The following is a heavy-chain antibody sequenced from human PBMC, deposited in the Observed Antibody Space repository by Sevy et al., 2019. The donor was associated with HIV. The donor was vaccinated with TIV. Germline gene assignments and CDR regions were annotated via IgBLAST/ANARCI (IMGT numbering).Heavy chain of an antibody. J-gene: IGHJ4*02. D-gene: IGHD3-22*01. Sequence: GGSLRLSCTASGFTFSSYAMYWVRQAPGKGLEWVAVISDYGNNKDYADSVKGRFTISTDNSKKSLFLQMNSLRAEDTAVYYCASHYYDGTSYYYPLEYWGQGTLVTVSS. CDR1: GFTFSSYA. CDR3: ASHYYDGTSYYYPLEY. CDR2: ISDYGNNK. V-gene: IGHV3-30*04.